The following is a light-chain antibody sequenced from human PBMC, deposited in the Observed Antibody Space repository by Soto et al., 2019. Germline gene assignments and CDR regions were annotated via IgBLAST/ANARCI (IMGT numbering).Light chain of an antibody. CDR2: GSS. J-gene: IGKJ5*01. CDR3: QQYSNWPPAIT. V-gene: IGKV3-15*01. CDR1: ETISTN. Sequence: EIVMTQSPYTLSVSTGERATLSCRAIETISTNLAWFQRKPGQPPRLLIYGSSTRATGVPDRFSGSGSGTEFTLIISSLQSEDVALYYCQQYSNWPPAITFGQGTRLEIK.